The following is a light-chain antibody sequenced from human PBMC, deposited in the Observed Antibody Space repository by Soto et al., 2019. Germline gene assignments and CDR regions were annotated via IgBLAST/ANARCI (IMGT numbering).Light chain of an antibody. V-gene: IGKV3-20*01. CDR1: QSVGNN. CDR2: GAS. CDR3: QQYGSSPIT. Sequence: EIVMTPSPATLSVSPGERATPSCRASQSVGNNLAWYQQKPGQAPRLLIYGASSRATGIPDRFSGSGSGTDFTLTISRLEPEDFAVYYCQQYGSSPITFGQGTKVDIK. J-gene: IGKJ1*01.